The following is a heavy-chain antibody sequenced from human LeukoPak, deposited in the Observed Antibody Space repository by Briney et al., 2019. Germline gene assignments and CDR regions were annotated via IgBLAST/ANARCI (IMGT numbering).Heavy chain of an antibody. CDR3: ARVSRYGSGTVNWFDP. CDR2: INPNSGRT. D-gene: IGHD3-10*01. CDR1: GYTFTGYY. J-gene: IGHJ5*02. Sequence: GASVKVSCKASGYTFTGYYMHWVRQAPGQGLEWKGWINPNSGRTDYAQKFQRRVTMTRDTSISTAYMELSRLRSDDTAVYYCARVSRYGSGTVNWFDPWGQGTLVTVSS. V-gene: IGHV1-2*02.